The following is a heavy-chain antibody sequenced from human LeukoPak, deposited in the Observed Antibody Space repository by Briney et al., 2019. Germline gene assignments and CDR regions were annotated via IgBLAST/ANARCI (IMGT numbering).Heavy chain of an antibody. D-gene: IGHD2-15*01. Sequence: PSETLSLTCTVSGGPIRSYYWGWVRQPAGKRLEWIGRISASGSTDYNPSLKSRVTMSVDTSKNQFSLRPSSVTAADTAVYYCSREGRSSTPGYWGQGALVTVSS. CDR2: ISASGST. V-gene: IGHV4-4*07. CDR3: SREGRSSTPGY. J-gene: IGHJ4*02. CDR1: GGPIRSYY.